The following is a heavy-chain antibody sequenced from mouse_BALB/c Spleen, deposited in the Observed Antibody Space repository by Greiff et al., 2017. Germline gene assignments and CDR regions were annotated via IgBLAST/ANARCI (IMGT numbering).Heavy chain of an antibody. CDR1: GYTFSSYW. J-gene: IGHJ4*01. Sequence: VQRVESGAELMKPGASVKISCKATGYTFSSYWIEWVKQRPGHGLEWIGEILPGSGSTNYNEKFKGKATFTADTSSNTAYMQLSSLTSEDSAVYYCARSTMIMDYWGQGTSVTVSS. V-gene: IGHV1-9*01. CDR2: ILPGSGST. D-gene: IGHD2-4*01. CDR3: ARSTMIMDY.